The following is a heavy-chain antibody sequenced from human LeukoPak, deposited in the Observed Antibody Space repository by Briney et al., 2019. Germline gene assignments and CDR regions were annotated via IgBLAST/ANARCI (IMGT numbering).Heavy chain of an antibody. D-gene: IGHD2/OR15-2a*01. J-gene: IGHJ6*02. V-gene: IGHV4-39*07. CDR2: IYYSGST. CDR3: ARAHSIASYYYGVDV. CDR1: GGSISSSYSY. Sequence: SETLSLTCTVSGGSISSSYSYWGWIRQPPGKGLEWIGNIYYSGSTYYSPSLTSRVTVSVDTSENQFSLKLSSVTAAGTAVYYCARAHSIASYYYGVDVWGQGTTVTVSS.